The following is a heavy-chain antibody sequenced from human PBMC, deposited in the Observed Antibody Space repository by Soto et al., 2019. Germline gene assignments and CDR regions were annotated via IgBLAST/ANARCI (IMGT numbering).Heavy chain of an antibody. Sequence: SETLSLTCTVSGGSISSYYWSWIRQPPGKGLEWIGYIYYSGSTNYNPSLKSRVTISVDTSKNQFSPKLSSVTAADTAVYYCARAGVVVAATLDAFDIWGQGTLVTVSS. J-gene: IGHJ4*02. CDR2: IYYSGST. D-gene: IGHD2-15*01. CDR1: GGSISSYY. CDR3: ARAGVVVAATLDAFDI. V-gene: IGHV4-59*01.